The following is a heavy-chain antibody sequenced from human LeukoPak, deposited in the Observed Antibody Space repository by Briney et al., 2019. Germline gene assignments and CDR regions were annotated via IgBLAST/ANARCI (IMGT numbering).Heavy chain of an antibody. CDR3: ARDEAFGYSSGWLSDY. V-gene: IGHV1-46*01. Sequence: ASVKVSCKASGYTFTSYYMHWVRQAPGQGLEWMGIINPSGGSTSYAQKFQGRVTMTRDTSTSTVYMELSSLRSEDTAVYYCARDEAFGYSSGWLSDYWGQGTLVTVSS. CDR1: GYTFTSYY. D-gene: IGHD6-19*01. J-gene: IGHJ4*02. CDR2: INPSGGST.